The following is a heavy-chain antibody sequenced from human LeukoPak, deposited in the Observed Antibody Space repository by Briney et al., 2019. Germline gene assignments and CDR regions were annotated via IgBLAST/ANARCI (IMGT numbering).Heavy chain of an antibody. CDR3: GELLGNVVITGYGEAFDI. V-gene: IGHV3-30*02. D-gene: IGHD2-2*03. Sequence: GGSLRLSCAASGFTFSSYGMHWVRQAPGKGLEWVAFIRYDGSNKYYADSVKGRFTISRDNSKNTLYLQMNSLRAEDTGVYYCGELLGNVVITGYGEAFDIWGQGTMVTVSS. CDR2: IRYDGSNK. J-gene: IGHJ3*02. CDR1: GFTFSSYG.